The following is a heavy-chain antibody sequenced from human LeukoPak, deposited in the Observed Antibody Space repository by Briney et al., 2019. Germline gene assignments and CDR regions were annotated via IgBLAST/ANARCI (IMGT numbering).Heavy chain of an antibody. CDR1: GFTFSSYG. Sequence: GRSLRLSCAASGFTFSSYGMHWVRQAPGKGLDWVAVISYDGSNKYYADSVKGRFTISRDNSKNTLYLQMNSLRAEDTAVYYCAKEGGKTSYYYYYYGMDVWGQGTTVTVSS. D-gene: IGHD1-26*01. V-gene: IGHV3-30*18. CDR2: ISYDGSNK. CDR3: AKEGGKTSYYYYYYGMDV. J-gene: IGHJ6*02.